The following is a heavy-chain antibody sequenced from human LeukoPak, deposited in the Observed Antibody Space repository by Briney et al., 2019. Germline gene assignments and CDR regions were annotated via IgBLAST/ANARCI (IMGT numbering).Heavy chain of an antibody. CDR2: ISSSSSYI. Sequence: GGSLRLSCAASGFTFSSYSMNWVRQAPGKGLEWVSSISSSSSYIYYADSVKGRFTISRDNAKNSLYLQMNSLRAEDTAVYYCARDLLFYYDSSGHYPSDYWGQGTLVTVSS. D-gene: IGHD3-22*01. CDR1: GFTFSSYS. J-gene: IGHJ4*02. V-gene: IGHV3-21*01. CDR3: ARDLLFYYDSSGHYPSDY.